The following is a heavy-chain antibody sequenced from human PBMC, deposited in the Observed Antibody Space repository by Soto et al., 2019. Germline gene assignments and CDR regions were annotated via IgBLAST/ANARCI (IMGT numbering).Heavy chain of an antibody. J-gene: IGHJ6*02. Sequence: GGSLRLSCVASGFSFSNYGMHWVRQAPGKGLEWVAVIWYDGSNKYYADSVKGRFTISRDNSKNTLYLQMNSLRAEDTAVYYCARDAGYDFWSGYYPGYYYYYGMDVWGQGTTVTVS. V-gene: IGHV3-33*08. D-gene: IGHD3-3*01. CDR3: ARDAGYDFWSGYYPGYYYYYGMDV. CDR2: IWYDGSNK. CDR1: GFSFSNYG.